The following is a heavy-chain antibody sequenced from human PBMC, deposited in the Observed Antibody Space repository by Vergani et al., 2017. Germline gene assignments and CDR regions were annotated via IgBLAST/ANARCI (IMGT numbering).Heavy chain of an antibody. CDR3: AKGRRGNYYYYGMDV. J-gene: IGHJ6*02. CDR2: ISWNSGSI. V-gene: IGHV3-9*01. CDR1: GFTFDDYA. D-gene: IGHD3-16*01. Sequence: EVQLVESGGGLVQPGRSLRLSCAASGFTFDDYAMHWVRQAPGKGLEWVSGISWNSGSIGYADSVKGRFTISRDNDKNSLYLQMNSLRAEDTALYYCAKGRRGNYYYYGMDVWGQGTTVTVSS.